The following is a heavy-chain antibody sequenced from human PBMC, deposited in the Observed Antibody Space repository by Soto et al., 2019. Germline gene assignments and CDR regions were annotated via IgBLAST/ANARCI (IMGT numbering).Heavy chain of an antibody. CDR1: GFTFSSYA. J-gene: IGHJ4*02. CDR2: ISYDGSNK. Sequence: QVQLVESGGGVVQPGRSLRLSCAASGFTFSSYAMHWVRQAPGKGLEWVAVISYDGSNKYYADSVKGRFTISRDNSKNTLYLQMNSLRAEDTAVYYYARVDTAMVGHYFDYWGQGTLVTVSS. V-gene: IGHV3-30-3*01. D-gene: IGHD5-18*01. CDR3: ARVDTAMVGHYFDY.